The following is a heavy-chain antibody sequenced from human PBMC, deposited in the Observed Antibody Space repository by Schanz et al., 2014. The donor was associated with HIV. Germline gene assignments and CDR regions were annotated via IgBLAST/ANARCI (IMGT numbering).Heavy chain of an antibody. V-gene: IGHV3-30*03. CDR1: GFTFSSYG. CDR2: ISYDGHKE. CDR3: ARVVVVVADGDWYFDL. J-gene: IGHJ2*01. D-gene: IGHD3-22*01. Sequence: QVQLVESGGGVVQPGRSLKLSCAASGFTFSSYGMHWVRQGPGKGLEWVAVISYDGHKEYYADSVKGRFTISRDNSKNTLYLQMNSLRTEDTAVYYCARVVVVVADGDWYFDLWGRGTLVTVSS.